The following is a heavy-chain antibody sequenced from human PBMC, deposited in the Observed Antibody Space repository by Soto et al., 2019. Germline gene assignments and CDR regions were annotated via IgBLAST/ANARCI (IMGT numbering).Heavy chain of an antibody. D-gene: IGHD3-9*01. CDR2: INPSGGST. V-gene: IGHV1-46*01. J-gene: IGHJ6*02. CDR1: GSTFPSSY. CDR3: AGGRKVYDILTSYHYGMDG. Sequence: ASAKVSCTASGSTFPSSYMHWVRQATGKLLEWMGIINPSGGSTSYAQKFQGRVTMTRDTSTSTVYMELSSLRSEDTAVYYCAGGRKVYDILTSYHYGMDGWGQGTTVTFSS.